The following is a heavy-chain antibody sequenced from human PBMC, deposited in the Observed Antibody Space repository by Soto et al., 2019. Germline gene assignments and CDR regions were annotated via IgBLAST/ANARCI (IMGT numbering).Heavy chain of an antibody. CDR1: VFTCSNYG. J-gene: IGHJ4*02. CDR3: ARDTLEILYYFDY. V-gene: IGHV3-74*01. Sequence: GWSXRLSCASSVFTCSNYGMHWFRQAPGKGLVCVSRINSDGSSSSYADSVKGRFTISRDNAKNTLYLQMNGLRAEDTAVYYCARDTLEILYYFDYWGQGTLVTVSS. CDR2: INSDGSSS. D-gene: IGHD1-1*01.